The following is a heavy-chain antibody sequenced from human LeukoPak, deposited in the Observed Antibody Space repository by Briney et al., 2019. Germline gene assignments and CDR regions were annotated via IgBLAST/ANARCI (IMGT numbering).Heavy chain of an antibody. CDR2: INTDGSST. D-gene: IGHD6-19*01. CDR1: GFTFSSYW. J-gene: IGHJ3*01. V-gene: IGHV3-74*01. CDR3: AREGVTVGAATFHF. Sequence: GGSLRLSCAASGFTFSSYWMHWVRQAPGKGLVWVSRINTDGSSTSYADSVKGRFTISRDNAKNTLYLQMDSLRAEDTAVYYCAREGVTVGAATFHFWGQGTMVTVSS.